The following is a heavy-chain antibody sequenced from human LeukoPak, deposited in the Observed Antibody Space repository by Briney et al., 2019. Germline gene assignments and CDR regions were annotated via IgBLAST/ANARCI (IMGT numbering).Heavy chain of an antibody. Sequence: PSETLSLTCTVSGGSMSSHYWSWIRQPLGKGLEWLGYISYIGSTNYSPSLKSRVTISVDTSKNEFSLRLSSVTAADTAVYFCAGDQLALNALNIWGQGTMVTVSS. CDR3: AGDQLALNALNI. CDR1: GGSMSSHY. D-gene: IGHD1-1*01. V-gene: IGHV4-59*11. J-gene: IGHJ3*02. CDR2: ISYIGST.